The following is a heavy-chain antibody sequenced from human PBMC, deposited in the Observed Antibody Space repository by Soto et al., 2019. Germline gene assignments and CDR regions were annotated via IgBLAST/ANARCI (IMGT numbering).Heavy chain of an antibody. V-gene: IGHV4-34*01. D-gene: IGHD1-1*01. J-gene: IGHJ5*02. Sequence: SETLALACAVYGGCFSDYSWSGIRQRPGKGLEWIVEINHSGITNYNPSLKSRVTISVDTSKNQFSLKLSSVTAADTAVYYCARGRRRCTRTAERWFDPSGQGTLVTVSS. CDR1: GGCFSDYS. CDR2: INHSGIT. CDR3: ARGRRRCTRTAERWFDP.